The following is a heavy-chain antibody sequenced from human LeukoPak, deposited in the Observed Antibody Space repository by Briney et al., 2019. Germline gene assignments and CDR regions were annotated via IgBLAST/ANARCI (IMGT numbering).Heavy chain of an antibody. D-gene: IGHD6-13*01. CDR3: ARVLDLGSSSWYYYFDY. Sequence: PSETLSLTCTVSGGPISSYYWSWIRQPPGKGLEWIGYIYYSGSTNYNPSLKSRVTISVDTSKNQFSLKLSSVTAADTAVYYCARVLDLGSSSWYYYFDYWGQGTLVTVSS. CDR2: IYYSGST. J-gene: IGHJ4*02. CDR1: GGPISSYY. V-gene: IGHV4-59*01.